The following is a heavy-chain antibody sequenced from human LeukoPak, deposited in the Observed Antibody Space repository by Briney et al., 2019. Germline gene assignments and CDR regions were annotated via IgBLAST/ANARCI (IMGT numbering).Heavy chain of an antibody. Sequence: GGSLRLSCAASGFTFSSYSMNWVRQAPGKGLEWVSYISSSGSTIYYADSVKGRFTISRDNAKNSLYLQMNSLRAEDTAVYYCAREPLYYDFWSGYSRTDAFDIWGQGTMVTVSS. CDR2: ISSSGSTI. J-gene: IGHJ3*02. CDR1: GFTFSSYS. CDR3: AREPLYYDFWSGYSRTDAFDI. V-gene: IGHV3-48*04. D-gene: IGHD3-3*01.